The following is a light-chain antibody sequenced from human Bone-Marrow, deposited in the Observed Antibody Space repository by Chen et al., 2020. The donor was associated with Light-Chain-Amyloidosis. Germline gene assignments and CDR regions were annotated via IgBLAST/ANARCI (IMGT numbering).Light chain of an antibody. CDR2: DDS. J-gene: IGLJ3*02. CDR1: NIGSTS. CDR3: QVWDRSSDRPV. Sequence: SYVLTQPSSVPVAPGQTATVACGGNNIGSTSVHWYQQPPGQSPLLVVYDDSDRPSGSPLRLSGANSGNTATLTISRVEAGDEADYYCQVWDRSSDRPVFGGGTKLTVL. V-gene: IGLV3-21*02.